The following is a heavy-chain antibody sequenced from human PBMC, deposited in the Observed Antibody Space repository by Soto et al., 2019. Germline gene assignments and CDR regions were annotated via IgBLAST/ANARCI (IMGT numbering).Heavy chain of an antibody. CDR2: ISPDGGNK. CDR3: ARDLQQSDFDY. J-gene: IGHJ4*02. CDR1: GFTFSKYG. Sequence: GSLRLSCLGSGFTFSKYGMHWVRQAPGRGLEWVAVISPDGGNKYYGGSVKGRFTISRDNAKNSLYLQMNSLRDEDTAVYYCARDLQQSDFDYWGQGTLVTVSS. D-gene: IGHD5-18*01. V-gene: IGHV3-30*03.